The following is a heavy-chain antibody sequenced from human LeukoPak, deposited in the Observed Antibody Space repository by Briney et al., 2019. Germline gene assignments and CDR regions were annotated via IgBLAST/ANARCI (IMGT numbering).Heavy chain of an antibody. CDR2: ISSNGGST. J-gene: IGHJ3*02. CDR3: ARVGNSGAFDI. D-gene: IGHD3-10*01. Sequence: GSLRLSCAASGFTFSSYAMHWVRQAPGKGLEYVSAISSNGGSTYYANSVKGRFTISRDNSKNTLYLQMGSLSAGDMAVYYCARVGNSGAFDIWGQETMVTVSS. CDR1: GFTFSSYA. V-gene: IGHV3-64*01.